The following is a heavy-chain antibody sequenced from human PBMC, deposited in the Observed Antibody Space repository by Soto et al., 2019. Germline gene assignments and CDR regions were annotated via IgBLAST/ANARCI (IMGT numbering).Heavy chain of an antibody. CDR1: GFSLSISGVG. D-gene: IGHD3-10*01. V-gene: IGHV2-5*02. CDR2: IYWDDDK. CDR3: AHISESYYYGSGSYFQDAFDI. J-gene: IGHJ3*02. Sequence: QITLKESGPTLVKPTQTLTLTCTFSGFSLSISGVGVGWIRQPPGKALEWLALIYWDDDKRYSPSLKSRLTITKDPSKNQVVLTMTNMDPVDTATYYCAHISESYYYGSGSYFQDAFDIWGQGTMVTVSS.